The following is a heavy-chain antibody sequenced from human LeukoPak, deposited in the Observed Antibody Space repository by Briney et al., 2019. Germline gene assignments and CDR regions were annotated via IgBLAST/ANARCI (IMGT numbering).Heavy chain of an antibody. CDR3: AKDRDYGSWSGYYY. CDR1: GFTFSSYA. V-gene: IGHV3-23*01. Sequence: PGGSLRLSCAASGFTFSSYAMSWVRQAPGKGLEWVSGISGSGGTTYYADSVKGRFTISRDNSKNTLYLQMNSLRAEDTAAYYCAKDRDYGSWSGYYYWGQGTLVTVSS. CDR2: ISGSGGTT. J-gene: IGHJ4*02. D-gene: IGHD3-3*01.